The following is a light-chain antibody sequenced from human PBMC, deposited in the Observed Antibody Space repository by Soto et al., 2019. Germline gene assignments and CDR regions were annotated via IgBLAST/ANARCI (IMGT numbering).Light chain of an antibody. J-gene: IGKJ4*01. Sequence: IQISPSPSVLFASLRDRVTNTFRASQGIGVYLAWFQQKPGKVPRLLIYAASALQSGVPSRFSGGGSGTDFTLTINSLQPEDVATYYCQKYNSAPLTFGGGTKVDIK. CDR3: QKYNSAPLT. V-gene: IGKV1-27*01. CDR2: AAS. CDR1: QGIGVY.